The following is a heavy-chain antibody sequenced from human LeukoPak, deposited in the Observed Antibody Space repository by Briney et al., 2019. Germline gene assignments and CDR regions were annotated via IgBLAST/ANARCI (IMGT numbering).Heavy chain of an antibody. Sequence: GGYLRLSCAASGFTFDDYAMHWVRQAPGKGLEWVSGISWNSGSIGYADSVKGRFTISRDNAKNSLYLQMNSLRAEDTALYYCAKGRWELLHYFDYWGQGTLVTVSS. D-gene: IGHD1-26*01. V-gene: IGHV3-9*01. J-gene: IGHJ4*02. CDR3: AKGRWELLHYFDY. CDR2: ISWNSGSI. CDR1: GFTFDDYA.